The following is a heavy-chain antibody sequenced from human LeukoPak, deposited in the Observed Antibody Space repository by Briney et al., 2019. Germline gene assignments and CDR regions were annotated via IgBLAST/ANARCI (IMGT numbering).Heavy chain of an antibody. V-gene: IGHV3-30*02. CDR3: AKGQGWEHSHYYYMDV. CDR1: GFTFSSYG. CDR2: IRYDGSNK. J-gene: IGHJ6*03. D-gene: IGHD1-26*01. Sequence: GGSLRLSCAASGFTFSSYGMHWVRQAPGKGLEWVAFIRYDGSNKYYADSVKGRFTISRDNSKNTLYLRMNSLRAEDTAVYCCAKGQGWEHSHYYYMDVWGKGTTVTISS.